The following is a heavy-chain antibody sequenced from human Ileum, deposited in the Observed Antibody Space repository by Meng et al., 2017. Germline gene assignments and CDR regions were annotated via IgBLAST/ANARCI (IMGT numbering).Heavy chain of an antibody. CDR1: GGSVNTGSYY. Sequence: QVPLHESGPGLVRPCETLSPPCTISGGSVNTGSYYWRWIRQPPGKGLECIGYMYFSGSTKYNASLKSRVSISVDTSKKQFSLNLTSVTAADTAVYYCARGHYDKYFDSWGQGTLVTVSS. CDR2: MYFSGST. J-gene: IGHJ4*02. V-gene: IGHV4-61*01. CDR3: ARGHYDKYFDS. D-gene: IGHD3-22*01.